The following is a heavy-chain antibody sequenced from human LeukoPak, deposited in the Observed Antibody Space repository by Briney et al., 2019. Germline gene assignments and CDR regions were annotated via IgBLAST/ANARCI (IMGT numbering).Heavy chain of an antibody. J-gene: IGHJ4*02. CDR2: IYYSGST. D-gene: IGHD3-3*01. V-gene: IGHV4-59*01. Sequence: PSETLSLTCTVSGGFISSYYWSWTRQPPGKGLEWIGYIYYSGSTNYNPSLKSRVTISVDTSKNQFSLKLSSVTAADTAVYYCARVYYDFWSGYHYYFDYWGQGTLVTVSS. CDR3: ARVYYDFWSGYHYYFDY. CDR1: GGFISSYY.